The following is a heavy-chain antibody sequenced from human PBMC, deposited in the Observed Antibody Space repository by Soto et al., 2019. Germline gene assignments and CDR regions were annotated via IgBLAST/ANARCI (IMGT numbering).Heavy chain of an antibody. Sequence: QVQLVESGGGVVQPGGSLRLSCAASGFTFSSYGIHWVRQAPGKGLEWVSLISNDVSNKYYADSVKGRFTISRDNSKNTLYLHLNSLRADDTAVYYCAKDHGYTYGWENFCDYWGQGTLVAVSS. CDR3: AKDHGYTYGWENFCDY. CDR2: ISNDVSNK. D-gene: IGHD5-18*01. CDR1: GFTFSSYG. J-gene: IGHJ4*02. V-gene: IGHV3-30*18.